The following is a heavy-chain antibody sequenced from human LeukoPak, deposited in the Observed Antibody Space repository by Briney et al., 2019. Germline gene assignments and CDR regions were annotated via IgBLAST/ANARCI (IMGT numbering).Heavy chain of an antibody. D-gene: IGHD1-14*01. CDR1: VYSFSSFW. CDR2: VNNEGTGR. J-gene: IGHJ3*02. CDR3: ARGGPNHAFDI. Sequence: GGSLRLSCAASVYSFSSFWIYWVRQVPGKGLVYVSRVNNEGTGRTYADSVKGRFTISRDNAKNTVYLQMNSLRDEDTAVYYCARGGPNHAFDIWGQGTMVTVSA. V-gene: IGHV3-74*01.